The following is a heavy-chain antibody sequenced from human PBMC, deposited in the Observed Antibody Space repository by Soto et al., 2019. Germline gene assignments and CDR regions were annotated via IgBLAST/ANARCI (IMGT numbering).Heavy chain of an antibody. CDR2: TYYRSKWYN. Sequence: SQTLSLTCAISGDSVSSNSATWNWIRQSPSRGLEWLGRTYYRSKWYNDFAVSVRSRITISPDTSKNQFSLQLNSVTPDDTAVYYCARSEEDSDYYYYAMHFWGQGTTVTVYS. J-gene: IGHJ6*02. D-gene: IGHD2-15*01. CDR3: ARSEEDSDYYYYAMHF. V-gene: IGHV6-1*01. CDR1: GDSVSSNSAT.